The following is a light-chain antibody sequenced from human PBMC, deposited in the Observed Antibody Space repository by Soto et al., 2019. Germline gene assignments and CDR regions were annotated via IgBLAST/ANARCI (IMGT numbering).Light chain of an antibody. V-gene: IGLV1-44*01. CDR3: ATWDDRLNGYV. J-gene: IGLJ1*01. Sequence: QSVLPQQPSASGTPGQSVTVSFSGSSYNIGLNTVTWYHQLPGTPPILLLYSNNLRSSWVPDRFSGYRSGTSASLAISGLQAEDEADYYCATWDDRLNGYVFGSGTKVTVL. CDR1: SYNIGLNT. CDR2: SNN.